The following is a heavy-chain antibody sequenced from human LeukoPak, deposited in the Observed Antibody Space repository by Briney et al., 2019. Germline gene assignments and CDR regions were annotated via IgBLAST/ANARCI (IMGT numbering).Heavy chain of an antibody. D-gene: IGHD2-2*01. CDR2: INHSGST. J-gene: IGHJ6*02. CDR3: ARENIVVVPAAPYYYYGMDV. Sequence: SETLSLTCAVYGGSFSGYYWSWIRQPPGKGLEWIGEINHSGSTNYNPSLKSRVTISVAPPKNQFSLKLSSVTAADTAVYYCARENIVVVPAAPYYYYGMDVWGQGTTVTVSS. V-gene: IGHV4-34*01. CDR1: GGSFSGYY.